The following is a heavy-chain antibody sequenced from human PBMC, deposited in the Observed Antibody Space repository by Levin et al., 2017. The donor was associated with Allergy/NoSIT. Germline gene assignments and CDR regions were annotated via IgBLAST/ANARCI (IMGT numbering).Heavy chain of an antibody. V-gene: IGHV4-30-4*01. CDR1: GASINSGKYY. CDR3: ARDNYSGSGTYYQQFYYYGMDV. D-gene: IGHD3-10*01. CDR2: ISNSGTT. Sequence: SQTLSLTCTVSGASINSGKYYWSWIRQSPGKGLEWIGDISNSGTTYYNPSLKRRVTISVDTSKNDFSLKLKSVTDADTAVYFCARDNYSGSGTYYQQFYYYGMDVWGQGTTVTVSS. J-gene: IGHJ6*02.